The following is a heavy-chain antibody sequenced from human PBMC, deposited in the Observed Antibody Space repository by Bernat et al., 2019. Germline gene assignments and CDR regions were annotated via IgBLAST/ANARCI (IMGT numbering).Heavy chain of an antibody. J-gene: IGHJ4*02. CDR2: IAHDGSIS. CDR3: AKENTPRSSTGWPLDY. V-gene: IGHV3-30*18. D-gene: IGHD6-19*01. Sequence: VQLVESGGGLVQPGGSLRLSCAASGFTFSNYGMHWVRQAPGRGLEWVTVIAHDGSISHYAESVKGRFTVSRDNSKNTLFLQMNSLRVEDTAVYYCAKENTPRSSTGWPLDYWGQGSLVTVSS. CDR1: GFTFSNYG.